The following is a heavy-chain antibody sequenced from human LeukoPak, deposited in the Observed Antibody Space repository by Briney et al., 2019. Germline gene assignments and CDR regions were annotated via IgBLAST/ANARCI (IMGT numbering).Heavy chain of an antibody. CDR1: GFTFSSYA. D-gene: IGHD3-22*01. Sequence: GGSLRLSCAASGFTFSSYAMSWVRQAPGKGLEWVSAISGSGGSTYYADSVKGRFTISRDNSKNTLYLQMNSLRAEDTAVYYCAKDLAITMTTTFDYWAREPWSPSPQ. CDR3: AKDLAITMTTTFDY. J-gene: IGHJ4*02. CDR2: ISGSGGST. V-gene: IGHV3-23*01.